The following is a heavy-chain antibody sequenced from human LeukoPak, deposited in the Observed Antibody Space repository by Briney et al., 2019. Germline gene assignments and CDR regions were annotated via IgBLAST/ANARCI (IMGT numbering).Heavy chain of an antibody. CDR3: ARLQQLFYYYYYMDV. V-gene: IGHV3-20*04. CDR2: INWNGGGT. J-gene: IGHJ6*03. D-gene: IGHD6-13*01. CDR1: GFTFDDYG. Sequence: GGSLRLSCAASGFTFDDYGMSWVRQAPGKGLEWVSGINWNGGGTGYADSVKGRFTISRDNAKNSLYLQMNSLRAEDTALYYCARLQQLFYYYYYMDVWGKGTTVTVSS.